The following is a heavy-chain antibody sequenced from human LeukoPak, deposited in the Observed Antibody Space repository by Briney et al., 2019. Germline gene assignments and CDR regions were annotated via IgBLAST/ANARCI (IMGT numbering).Heavy chain of an antibody. D-gene: IGHD2-15*01. Sequence: GASVKVSCKASGYTFTDYGISWVRQAPGQGLEWMGWISAYNGHTNYAQNLQGRVTMTTDTSTTTAYMEVRSLRSDDTAVYYCTRDREQWWANLYAMDVWGQGTTVTVSS. J-gene: IGHJ6*02. CDR2: ISAYNGHT. CDR1: GYTFTDYG. V-gene: IGHV1-18*01. CDR3: TRDREQWWANLYAMDV.